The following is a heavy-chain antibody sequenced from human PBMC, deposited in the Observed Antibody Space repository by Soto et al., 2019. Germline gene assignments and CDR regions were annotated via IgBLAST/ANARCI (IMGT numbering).Heavy chain of an antibody. CDR3: ARTSQGRGLFDY. CDR1: GGSISSSSYY. CDR2: IYYSGST. J-gene: IGHJ4*02. Sequence: SETLSLTCTVSGGSISSSSYYWGWIRQPPGKGLEWIGSIYYSGSTYYNPSLKSRVTISVDTSKNQFSLKLSSVTAADTAVYYCARTSQGRGLFDYWGQGTLVTVSS. V-gene: IGHV4-39*01. D-gene: IGHD3-10*01.